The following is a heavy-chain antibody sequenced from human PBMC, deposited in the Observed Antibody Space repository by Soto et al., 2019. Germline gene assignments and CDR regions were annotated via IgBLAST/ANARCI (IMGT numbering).Heavy chain of an antibody. CDR1: GGSISSSGYY. V-gene: IGHV4-39*01. Sequence: NPSETLSLTCTVSGGSISSSGYYWGWIRQPPGKGLEWVGSLYYSGSTYYNPSLKSRVTISVDTSKNQFSLKLSSVTAADTAVYYCAKQVFELRFLEWPNITAWFDPWGQGTLVTVSS. CDR2: LYYSGST. J-gene: IGHJ5*02. D-gene: IGHD3-3*01. CDR3: AKQVFELRFLEWPNITAWFDP.